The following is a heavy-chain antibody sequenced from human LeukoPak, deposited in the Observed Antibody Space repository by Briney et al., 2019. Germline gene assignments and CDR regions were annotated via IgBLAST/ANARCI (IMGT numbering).Heavy chain of an antibody. CDR1: GFTFSRNA. CDR3: AREGVGFDY. Sequence: GRSLRLSCTTSGFTFSRNAMHWVRQAPGKGLEWVAVISYDARNKYYADSVKGRFTISRDSSKNTLYLQMNSLRPEDTAVYYCAREGVGFDYWGQGTLVTVPS. J-gene: IGHJ4*02. CDR2: ISYDARNK. V-gene: IGHV3-30*04. D-gene: IGHD3-3*01.